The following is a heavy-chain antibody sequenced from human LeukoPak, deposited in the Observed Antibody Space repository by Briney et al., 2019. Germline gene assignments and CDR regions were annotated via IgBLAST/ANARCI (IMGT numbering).Heavy chain of an antibody. CDR2: IIPIFGTA. CDR1: GGTFSSYA. CDR3: ARDRGYCSGGSCYSGFDY. Sequence: ASVKVSCKASGGTFSSYAISWLRQAPGQGLEWIGGIIPIFGTANYAQKFQGRVTITADESTSTAYMELSSLRSEDTAVYYCARDRGYCSGGSCYSGFDYWGQGTLVTVSS. V-gene: IGHV1-69*01. D-gene: IGHD2-15*01. J-gene: IGHJ4*02.